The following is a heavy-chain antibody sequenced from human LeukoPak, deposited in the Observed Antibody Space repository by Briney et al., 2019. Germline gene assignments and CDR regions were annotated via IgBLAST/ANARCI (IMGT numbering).Heavy chain of an antibody. V-gene: IGHV4-34*01. CDR1: GGSFGGYY. Sequence: KPSETLSLTCAVYGGSFGGYYWSWIRQPPGKGLEWIGEINHSGSTNYNPSLKSRVTISVDTSKNQFSLKLSSVTAADTAVYYCARGRAVTRNFDYWGQGTLVTVSS. J-gene: IGHJ4*02. CDR3: ARGRAVTRNFDY. CDR2: INHSGST. D-gene: IGHD4-17*01.